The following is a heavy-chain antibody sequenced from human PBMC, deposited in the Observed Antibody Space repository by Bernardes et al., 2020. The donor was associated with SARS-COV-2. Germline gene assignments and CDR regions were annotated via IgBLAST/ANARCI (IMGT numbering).Heavy chain of an antibody. D-gene: IGHD5-18*01. Sequence: SGPTLVKPTQTLTLTCTFSGFSLTTTGVGVGWIRQPPGKALEWLALIYWDHDERYSPSLKSRLTITKDTSKNQVVLTMTNMDPVDTATYYCATVVGYSYGGGWFDPWGQGTLVTVSS. J-gene: IGHJ5*02. CDR2: IYWDHDE. CDR3: ATVVGYSYGGGWFDP. CDR1: GFSLTTTGVG. V-gene: IGHV2-5*02.